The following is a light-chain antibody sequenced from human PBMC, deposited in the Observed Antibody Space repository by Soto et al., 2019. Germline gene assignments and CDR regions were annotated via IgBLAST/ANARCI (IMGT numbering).Light chain of an antibody. J-gene: IGLJ1*01. Sequence: QSVLTQPASVSGSPGQSITISCTGTSSDVGSYNLVSWYQQYPGKAPKLMIYEVSKRPSGVSNRFSGSKSGNTASLTISGLQAEDEADYYCCSYAGSSTFVVLGTGTKVTAL. CDR1: SSDVGSYNL. CDR3: CSYAGSSTFVV. V-gene: IGLV2-23*02. CDR2: EVS.